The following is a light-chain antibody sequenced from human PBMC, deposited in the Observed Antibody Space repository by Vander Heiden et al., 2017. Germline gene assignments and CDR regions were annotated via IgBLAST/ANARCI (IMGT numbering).Light chain of an antibody. CDR2: AAS. CDR3: QQRDSTPHT. V-gene: IGKV1-39*01. CDR1: QSISTY. J-gene: IGKJ2*01. Sequence: DIQMTQSPSPLSASVGDRVTITCRASQSISTYLNWYHQKPGKAPELLIYAASSLQSGVPSRFSGSGSGADFTLTISSLQAEDFVTYYCQQRDSTPHTFGQGTLLEIK.